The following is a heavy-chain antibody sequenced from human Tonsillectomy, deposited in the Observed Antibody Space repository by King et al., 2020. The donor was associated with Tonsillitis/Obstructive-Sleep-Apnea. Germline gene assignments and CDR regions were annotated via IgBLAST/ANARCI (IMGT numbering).Heavy chain of an antibody. Sequence: QLQESGPGLVKPSETLSLTCTVSGGSISSSSYFWAWIRQPPGKGLEWIGSVYYSGRTYYNPSLKSRVTISVDTSKNHFSLRLNSVTAADTAVYYCAGGPFKNTTTWFDPWGQGTLVTVSS. CDR1: GGSISSSSYF. CDR3: AGGPFKNTTTWFDP. CDR2: VYYSGRT. V-gene: IGHV4-39*02. J-gene: IGHJ5*02. D-gene: IGHD1-1*01.